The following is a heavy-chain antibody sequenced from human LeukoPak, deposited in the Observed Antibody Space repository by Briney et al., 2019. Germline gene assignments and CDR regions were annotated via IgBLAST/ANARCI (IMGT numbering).Heavy chain of an antibody. D-gene: IGHD3-10*01. CDR1: GFTFSSYG. CDR2: RRYDGSNK. CDR3: ARDGESDFDY. Sequence: PEGSLRLSCAASGFTFSSYGMHWVRQAPGKGLEGVAVRRYDGSNKYYAASVKGRFTISRDNSKNTLYLQMHSLRAEDTAVYYCARDGESDFDYWGKGDLVTVSS. J-gene: IGHJ4*02. V-gene: IGHV3-33*01.